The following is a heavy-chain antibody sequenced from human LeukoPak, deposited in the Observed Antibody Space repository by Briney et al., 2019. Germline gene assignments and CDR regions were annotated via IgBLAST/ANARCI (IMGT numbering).Heavy chain of an antibody. CDR1: GFTFSSYS. Sequence: GGSLRLSCAASGFTFSSYSMNWVRQAPGKGLEWVSYISSSGSTIYYADSVKGRFTISRDNAKNSLYLQMNSLRAEDTAVYYCARGEYQLLVGNWFDPWGQGTLVTVSS. CDR3: ARGEYQLLVGNWFDP. CDR2: ISSSGSTI. V-gene: IGHV3-48*04. D-gene: IGHD2-2*01. J-gene: IGHJ5*02.